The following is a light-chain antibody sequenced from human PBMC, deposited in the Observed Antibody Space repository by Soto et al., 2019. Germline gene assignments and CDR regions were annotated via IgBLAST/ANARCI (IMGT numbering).Light chain of an antibody. CDR2: GAS. CDR1: QSVRSSY. CDR3: QQYGSSPLYT. V-gene: IGKV3-20*01. J-gene: IGKJ2*01. Sequence: EIVLTQSPGTLSLSPGERATLSCRASQSVRSSYLAWYQQKPGQAPRLLSYGASSSATGIPAMFSGSGSGTDFTLTISRLDPEGFAVYYCQQYGSSPLYTFGQGTKLEIK.